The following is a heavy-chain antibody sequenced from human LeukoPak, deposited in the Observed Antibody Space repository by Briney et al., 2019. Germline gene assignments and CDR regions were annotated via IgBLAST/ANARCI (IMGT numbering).Heavy chain of an antibody. Sequence: NSGGSLRLSCAASGFTFSSYGMNWVRQAPGKGLEWVSSISSSSSYIYNADSVKGRFTNSRDNAKNSLSLQMNSLRAEDTAVYYCAREGDGYNSPIDYWGQGTLVTVSS. D-gene: IGHD5-24*01. CDR2: ISSSSSYI. CDR1: GFTFSSYG. CDR3: AREGDGYNSPIDY. J-gene: IGHJ4*02. V-gene: IGHV3-21*01.